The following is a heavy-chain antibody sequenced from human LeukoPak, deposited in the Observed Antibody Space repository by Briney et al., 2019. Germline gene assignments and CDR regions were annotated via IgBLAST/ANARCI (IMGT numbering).Heavy chain of an antibody. J-gene: IGHJ4*02. CDR1: GFTFSNYA. V-gene: IGHV3-30*01. CDR3: ARDSTYYYDSGSSGPHYFDN. D-gene: IGHD3-10*01. Sequence: HPGKSLRLSCAASGFTFSNYAMHWVRQAPGKGLEWVSLILSGGTYEYYADSVKGRFTISRDNSKNTLYLQLNSLRAEDTAVYYCARDSTYYYDSGSSGPHYFDNWGQGTLVTVSS. CDR2: ILSGGTYE.